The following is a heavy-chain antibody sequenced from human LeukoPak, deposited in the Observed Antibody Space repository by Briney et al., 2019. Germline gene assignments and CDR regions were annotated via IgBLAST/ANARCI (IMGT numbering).Heavy chain of an antibody. Sequence: GGSLRLSCAASGFTFSSYWMHWVRQAPGKGLVWVSRINSHGSSTSYADSVKGRFTISRDNAKNSLYVQMNSLRAEDTAVYYCARGGLTFWSGLYYFDYWGQGTLVTVSS. D-gene: IGHD3-3*01. CDR1: GFTFSSYW. J-gene: IGHJ4*02. CDR2: INSHGSST. CDR3: ARGGLTFWSGLYYFDY. V-gene: IGHV3-74*01.